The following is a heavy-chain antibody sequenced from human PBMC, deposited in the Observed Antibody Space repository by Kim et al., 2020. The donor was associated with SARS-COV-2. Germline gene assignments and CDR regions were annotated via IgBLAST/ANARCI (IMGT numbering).Heavy chain of an antibody. CDR2: ISAYNGNT. CDR3: ARDYYYDSSGEGPDYYYYGMDV. D-gene: IGHD3-22*01. Sequence: ASVKVSCKASGYTFTSYGISWVRQAPGQGLEWMGWISAYNGNTNYAQKLQGRVTMTTDTSTSTAYMELRSLRSDDTAVYYCARDYYYDSSGEGPDYYYYGMDVWGQGTTVTVSS. CDR1: GYTFTSYG. J-gene: IGHJ6*02. V-gene: IGHV1-18*01.